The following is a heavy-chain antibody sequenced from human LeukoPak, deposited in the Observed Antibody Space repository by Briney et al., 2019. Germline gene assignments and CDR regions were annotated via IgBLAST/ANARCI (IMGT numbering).Heavy chain of an antibody. CDR3: VRGQATAWGLDY. CDR2: ISTDARTI. Sequence: GGSLRLSCAASGFTFSSNWMHWVRHAPGKGLVWVSHISTDARTITYADFVKGRFTISRDNAKNTVYLQMNSLRAEDTALYYCVRGQATAWGLDYWGQGTLVTVSS. D-gene: IGHD6-13*01. J-gene: IGHJ4*02. V-gene: IGHV3-74*01. CDR1: GFTFSSNW.